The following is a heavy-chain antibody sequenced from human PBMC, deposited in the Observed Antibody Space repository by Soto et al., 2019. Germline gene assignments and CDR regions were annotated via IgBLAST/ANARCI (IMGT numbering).Heavy chain of an antibody. CDR1: GFTFSNHW. CDR3: VRARSGSGTYCDWVDP. J-gene: IGHJ5*02. V-gene: IGHV3-74*01. CDR2: INSDGSAT. D-gene: IGHD3-10*01. Sequence: EVQLVESGGGLVQPGGSLRVSCAASGFTFSNHWMHWVRQAPGKGLVWVSSINSDGSATNYADSVKGRFTISRDNAKNTLFLEMNSLRAEDTAVYFCVRARSGSGTYCDWVDPRGQGTLVTVSS.